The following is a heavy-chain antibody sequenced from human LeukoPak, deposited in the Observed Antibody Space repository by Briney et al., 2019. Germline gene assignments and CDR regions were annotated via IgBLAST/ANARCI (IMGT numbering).Heavy chain of an antibody. CDR3: AKVASDSSGYPLIDY. Sequence: GGSLRLSCAASGFTFSSYSMNWVRQAPGKGLEWVSAISGSGGSTYYADSVKGRFTISRDNSKNTLYLQMNSLRAEDTAVYYCAKVASDSSGYPLIDYWGQGTLVTVSS. V-gene: IGHV3-23*01. CDR2: ISGSGGST. D-gene: IGHD3-22*01. CDR1: GFTFSSYS. J-gene: IGHJ4*02.